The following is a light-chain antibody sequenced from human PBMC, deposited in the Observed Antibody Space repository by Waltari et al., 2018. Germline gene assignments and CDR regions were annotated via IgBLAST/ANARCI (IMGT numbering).Light chain of an antibody. CDR3: AAWDDSLNGVV. Sequence: QSVLTQPPSVSEAPRQRVTIPCSGSSPNIGNIVVNWYQQLPGKAPKPLIYYDDLLPSGVSDRFSGSKSGTSASLAISGLQSEDEADYYCAAWDDSLNGVVFGGGTKLTVL. V-gene: IGLV1-36*01. CDR1: SPNIGNIV. CDR2: YDD. J-gene: IGLJ2*01.